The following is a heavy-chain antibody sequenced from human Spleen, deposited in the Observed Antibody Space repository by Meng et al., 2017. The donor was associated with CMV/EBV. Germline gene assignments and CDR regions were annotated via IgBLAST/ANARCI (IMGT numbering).Heavy chain of an antibody. V-gene: IGHV3-30-3*01. J-gene: IGHJ6*02. CDR3: ARAAALTGSYGYYYYGMDV. D-gene: IGHD3-10*01. Sequence: GESLKISCAASGFTFSSYAMHRVRQAPGKGLEWVAVISYDGSNKYYADSVKGRFTISRDNSKNTLYLQMNSLRAEDTAVYYCARAAALTGSYGYYYYGMDVWGQGTTVTVSS. CDR1: GFTFSSYA. CDR2: ISYDGSNK.